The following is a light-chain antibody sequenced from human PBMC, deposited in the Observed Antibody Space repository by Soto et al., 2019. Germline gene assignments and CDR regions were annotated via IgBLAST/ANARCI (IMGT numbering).Light chain of an antibody. CDR2: NNN. CDR1: NSNIGSYT. V-gene: IGLV1-44*01. CDR3: AAWDDSLNGPV. Sequence: QSVLTQPPSASGTPGQRVTISCSGSNSNIGSYTVNWYQQLPGTAPKLLIYNNNQRPSGVPDRFSGSKSGTSASLAISGLQSEDEADYYCAAWDDSLNGPVFGGGTKVTVL. J-gene: IGLJ2*01.